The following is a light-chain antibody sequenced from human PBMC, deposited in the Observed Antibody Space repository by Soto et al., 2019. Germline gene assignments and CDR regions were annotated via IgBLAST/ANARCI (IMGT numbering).Light chain of an antibody. CDR3: SSFTSSTSYV. J-gene: IGLJ1*01. CDR2: DVN. CDR1: SSEDGSYNS. Sequence: QSALTQPASVSGSPGQSIAISCTGTSSEDGSYNSVSWYQQYPGKAHKLMIHDVNNRPSGISDRFSGSKSGNTAFLTISGLQAEDEADYYCSSFTSSTSYVFGTGTRSPS. V-gene: IGLV2-14*03.